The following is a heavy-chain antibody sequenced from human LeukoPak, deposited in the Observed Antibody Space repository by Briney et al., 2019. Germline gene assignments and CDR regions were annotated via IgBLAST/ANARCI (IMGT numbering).Heavy chain of an antibody. CDR2: IYYSGST. CDR3: ARSQHCSSTSCFGFDP. D-gene: IGHD2-2*01. V-gene: IGHV4-31*03. Sequence: SETLSLTCTVSGGSISCGGYYWSWIRQHPGKGLEWIGYIYYSGSTYYNPSLKSRVTISVDTSKNQFSLKLSSVTAADTAVYYCARSQHCSSTSCFGFDPWGQGTLVTVSS. J-gene: IGHJ5*02. CDR1: GGSISCGGYY.